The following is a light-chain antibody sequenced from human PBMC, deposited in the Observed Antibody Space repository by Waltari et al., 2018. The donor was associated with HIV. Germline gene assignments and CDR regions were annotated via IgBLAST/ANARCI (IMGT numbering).Light chain of an antibody. CDR1: QSVSSN. J-gene: IGKJ5*01. V-gene: IGKV3-15*01. Sequence: EIVMTQSPAALSVFPGERATLSCRASQSVSSNLAWYQQKPGQAPRPLIYGASTRATGIPARFSGSGSGTEFTLTISSLQSEDFAVYYCQQNSYWLPITFGQGTRLEI. CDR3: QQNSYWLPIT. CDR2: GAS.